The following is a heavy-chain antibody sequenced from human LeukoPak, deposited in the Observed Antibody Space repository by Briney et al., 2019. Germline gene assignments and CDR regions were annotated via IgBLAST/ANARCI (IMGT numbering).Heavy chain of an antibody. J-gene: IGHJ4*02. D-gene: IGHD3-3*01. CDR1: GYTFTGYY. CDR3: ARGDSLRFLEWSPDY. V-gene: IGHV1-2*02. CDR2: INPNSGGT. Sequence: ASVKVSCKASGYTFTGYYMHWVRQAPGQGLEWMGWINPNSGGTNYAQKFQGRVTMTRDTSISTAYMELGRLRSDDTAVYYCARGDSLRFLEWSPDYWGQGTLVTVSS.